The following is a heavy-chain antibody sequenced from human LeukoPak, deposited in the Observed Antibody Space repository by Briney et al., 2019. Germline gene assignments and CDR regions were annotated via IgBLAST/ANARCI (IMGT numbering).Heavy chain of an antibody. CDR1: GFTFSSYS. Sequence: PGGSLRLSCAASGFTFSSYSMNWVRQAPGKGLEWVSYISSSSSTIYYADSVKGRFTISRDNAKNSLYLQMNSLRAEDTAVYYCAKGCTGGACYSDYWGQGTLVTVSS. J-gene: IGHJ4*02. V-gene: IGHV3-48*04. CDR2: ISSSSSTI. D-gene: IGHD2-8*02. CDR3: AKGCTGGACYSDY.